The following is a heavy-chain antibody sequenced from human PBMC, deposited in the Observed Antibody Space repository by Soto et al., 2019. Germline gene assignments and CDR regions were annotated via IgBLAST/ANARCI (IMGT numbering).Heavy chain of an antibody. J-gene: IGHJ4*02. CDR1: GYTFTSYG. V-gene: IGHV1-18*01. D-gene: IGHD3-22*01. CDR2: ISAYNGNT. CDR3: AATPSFYDSTSDFDY. Sequence: QVQLVQSGAEVKKPGASVKVSCQASGYTFTSYGISWVRQAPGQGLEWMGWISAYNGNTNYAQKLQGRVTMTTDTSTSTAYMELRSLRSDDTAVYYCAATPSFYDSTSDFDYWGQGTLVTVSS.